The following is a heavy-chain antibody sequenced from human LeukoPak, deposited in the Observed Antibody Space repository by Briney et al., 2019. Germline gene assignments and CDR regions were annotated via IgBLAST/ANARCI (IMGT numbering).Heavy chain of an antibody. J-gene: IGHJ4*02. CDR1: GFTFINYS. V-gene: IGHV3-21*01. CDR2: ISSSSYI. Sequence: KAGGSLRLSCAASGFTFINYSMNWVRQAPGKGLEWVSSISSSSYIYYADSVKGRFTISRDNAKNSLYLQMNSLRAEDTSVYYCARTRGITARQGGYFDYWGQGILVTVSS. CDR3: ARTRGITARQGGYFDY. D-gene: IGHD6-6*01.